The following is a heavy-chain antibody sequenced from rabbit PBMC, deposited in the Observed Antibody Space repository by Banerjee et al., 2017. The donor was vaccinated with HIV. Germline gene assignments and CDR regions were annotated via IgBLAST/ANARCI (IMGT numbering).Heavy chain of an antibody. V-gene: IGHV1S21*01. D-gene: IGHD4-1*01. Sequence: ESGGGLVQPGGSLKLSCKASGFDFSSYGVSWVRQAPGKGLEWIGYITYGGSALYASWAKGRFTISRTSTTVDLKMTSLTAADTATYFCVRHNSGLTLWGPGTLVTVS. J-gene: IGHJ4*01. CDR3: VRHNSGLTL. CDR2: ITYGGSA. CDR1: GFDFSSYG.